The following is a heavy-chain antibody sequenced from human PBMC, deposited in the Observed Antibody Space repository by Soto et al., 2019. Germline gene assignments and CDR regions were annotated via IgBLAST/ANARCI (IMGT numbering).Heavy chain of an antibody. D-gene: IGHD5-18*01. CDR3: AKDNRVGYSYGSDV. J-gene: IGHJ6*04. CDR1: GFTFSSYA. V-gene: IGHV3-23*01. Sequence: PGGSLRLSCAASGFTFSSYAMSWVRQAPGKGLEWVSAISGSGGSTYYADSVKGRFTISRDNSKNTLYLQMNSLRAEDTAVYYCAKDNRVGYSYGSDVWGKGTTVTVSS. CDR2: ISGSGGST.